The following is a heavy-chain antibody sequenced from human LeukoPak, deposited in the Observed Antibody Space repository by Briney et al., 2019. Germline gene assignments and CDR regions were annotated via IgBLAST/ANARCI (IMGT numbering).Heavy chain of an antibody. V-gene: IGHV3-11*01. D-gene: IGHD3-10*01. CDR3: ARDRFYYGSGSSYYMDV. Sequence: PGGSLRLSCTASGFTFSDYYMSWIRQAPGKGLEWVSYITNSDSSYADSVKGRFTISRDNAKNSLYQQMNSLRAEDTAVYYCARDRFYYGSGSSYYMDVWGKGTTVTISS. CDR1: GFTFSDYY. J-gene: IGHJ6*03. CDR2: ITNSDS.